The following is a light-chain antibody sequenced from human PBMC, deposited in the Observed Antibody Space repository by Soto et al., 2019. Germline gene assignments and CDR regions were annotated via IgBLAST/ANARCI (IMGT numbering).Light chain of an antibody. V-gene: IGKV3-11*01. CDR1: QSVSSY. CDR2: DAS. J-gene: IGKJ5*01. CDR3: QQRSNWPIT. Sequence: EIVLTQSPATLSLSPGERATLSCRASQSVSSYLAWYQQNPGQAPRLLIYDASNRATGIPARFSGGGSGTDFTLPISSLEPEDFAVYSCQQRSNWPITFGQGTRLE.